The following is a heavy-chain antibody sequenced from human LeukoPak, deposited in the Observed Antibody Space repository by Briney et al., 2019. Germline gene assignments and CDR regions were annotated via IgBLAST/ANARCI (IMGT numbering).Heavy chain of an antibody. Sequence: GGSLRLSCAASGFTFSSYARSWVRQAPGKGLEWVSAISGSGGSTYYADSVKGRFTIARDNSKNTLYLQMNSLRAEDTAVYYCAKRGQQLVNDYWGQGTLVTVSS. CDR2: ISGSGGST. CDR3: AKRGQQLVNDY. CDR1: GFTFSSYA. D-gene: IGHD6-13*01. V-gene: IGHV3-23*01. J-gene: IGHJ4*02.